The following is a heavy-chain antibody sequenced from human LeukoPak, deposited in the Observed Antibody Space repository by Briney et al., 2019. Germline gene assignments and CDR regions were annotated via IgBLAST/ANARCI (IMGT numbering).Heavy chain of an antibody. D-gene: IGHD6-19*01. J-gene: IGHJ3*02. CDR1: GGSISSYY. V-gene: IGHV4-59*08. CDR3: ARGYSSGWIFSYAFDI. CDR2: IYYSGST. Sequence: PSETLSLTCTVSGGSISSYYWNWIRQPPGKGLEWIGYIYYSGSTNYNPSLESRVTISVDTSKNQFSLKLSSVTAADTAVYYCARGYSSGWIFSYAFDIWGQGTMVTVSS.